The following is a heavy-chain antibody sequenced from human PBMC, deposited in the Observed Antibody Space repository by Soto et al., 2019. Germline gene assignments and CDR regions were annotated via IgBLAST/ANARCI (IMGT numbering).Heavy chain of an antibody. CDR2: ISAYNGNT. CDR3: ARDRLVAARPEWFDP. D-gene: IGHD6-6*01. Sequence: QVQLVQSGAEVKKPGASVKVSCKASGYTFTSYGISCVRQAPGQGLEWMGWISAYNGNTNYAQKLQGRGTMTSDTSTSTAYSELRSLRSADTSVYYCARDRLVAARPEWFDPWGQGTLVTVSA. V-gene: IGHV1-18*01. CDR1: GYTFTSYG. J-gene: IGHJ5*02.